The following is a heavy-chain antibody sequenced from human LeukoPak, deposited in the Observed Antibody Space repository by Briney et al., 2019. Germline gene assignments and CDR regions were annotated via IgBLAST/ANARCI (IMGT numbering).Heavy chain of an antibody. CDR3: ARSEKVYCGGVCDNYHMDV. D-gene: IGHD2-21*02. V-gene: IGHV1-18*04. CDR2: ISTYNGNT. CDR1: GYTFTSNG. J-gene: IGHJ6*03. Sequence: ASVTVSCKASGYTFTSNGISWVRQAPGQGLEWMGWISTYNGNTKYAEKLQGRVTMTTDTPTSTAYMELRTLRSDDTAVYYCARSEKVYCGGVCDNYHMDVWGKGTTVTVSS.